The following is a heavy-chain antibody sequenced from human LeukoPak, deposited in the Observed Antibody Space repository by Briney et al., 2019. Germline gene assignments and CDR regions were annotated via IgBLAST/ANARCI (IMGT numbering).Heavy chain of an antibody. V-gene: IGHV3-66*02. D-gene: IGHD2-2*01. J-gene: IGHJ5*02. CDR3: ARERTYCSSTSCYNWFDP. Sequence: PGGSLRLSCAASGFTVSSNYMSWFRQAPGKGLEWVSVIYSGGSTYYADSVKGRFTISRDNSKNTLYLQMNSLRAEDTAVYYCARERTYCSSTSCYNWFDPWGQGTLVTVSS. CDR1: GFTVSSNY. CDR2: IYSGGST.